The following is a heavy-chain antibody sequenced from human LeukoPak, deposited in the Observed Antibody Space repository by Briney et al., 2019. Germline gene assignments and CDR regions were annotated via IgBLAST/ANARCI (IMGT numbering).Heavy chain of an antibody. J-gene: IGHJ4*02. D-gene: IGHD1-26*01. CDR2: ISAYNGNT. V-gene: IGHV1-18*01. CDR1: GYTFSSYG. CDR3: ASSSIVGATTDY. Sequence: ASVKVSRKASGYTFSSYGISWVRQAPGQRPEGMGWISAYNGNTNYAQKLQGRVTMTTDTSTSTAYMELRSLRSDDTAVYYCASSSIVGATTDYWGQGTLVTVSS.